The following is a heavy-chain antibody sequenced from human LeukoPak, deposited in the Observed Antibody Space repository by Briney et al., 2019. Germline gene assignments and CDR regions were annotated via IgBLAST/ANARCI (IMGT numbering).Heavy chain of an antibody. CDR1: GGSMSPYH. Sequence: SETLSLTCTVSGGSMSPYHWGWIRQTPGKGLEWTGYIYYSGSTNYNPSLKSRVTISVDTSKNQFSLKLSSVTAADTAIYYCARAVSGRFDYWGQGTLVTVSS. D-gene: IGHD6-19*01. CDR2: IYYSGST. J-gene: IGHJ4*02. CDR3: ARAVSGRFDY. V-gene: IGHV4-59*08.